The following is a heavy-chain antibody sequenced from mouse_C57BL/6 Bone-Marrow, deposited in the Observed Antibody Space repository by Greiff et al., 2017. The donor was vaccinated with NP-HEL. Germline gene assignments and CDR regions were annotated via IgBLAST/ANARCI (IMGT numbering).Heavy chain of an antibody. J-gene: IGHJ3*01. CDR3: TANSHYYGSSYGFAY. CDR1: GFTFSNYW. D-gene: IGHD1-1*01. Sequence: EVMLVESGGGLVQPGGSMKLSCVASGFTFSNYWMNWVRQSPEKGLEWVAQIRLKSDNYATHYAESVKGRFTISRDDSKSSVYLQMNNLRAEDTGIYYCTANSHYYGSSYGFAYWGQGTLVTVSA. CDR2: IRLKSDNYAT. V-gene: IGHV6-3*01.